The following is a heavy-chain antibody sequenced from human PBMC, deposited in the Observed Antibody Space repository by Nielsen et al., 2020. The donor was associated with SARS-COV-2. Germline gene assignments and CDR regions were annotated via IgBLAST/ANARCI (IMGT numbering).Heavy chain of an antibody. J-gene: IGHJ3*02. CDR2: IYSGGST. CDR3: ARDDAFDI. CDR1: GFTVSSNY. V-gene: IGHV3-53*01. Sequence: GESLKISCAASGFTVSSNYMSWVRQAPGKGLEWVSVIYSGGSTYYADSVKGRFTISRDNSKNTLYLQMNSLRAEDTAVYYCARDDAFDIWGQGTMVTVSS.